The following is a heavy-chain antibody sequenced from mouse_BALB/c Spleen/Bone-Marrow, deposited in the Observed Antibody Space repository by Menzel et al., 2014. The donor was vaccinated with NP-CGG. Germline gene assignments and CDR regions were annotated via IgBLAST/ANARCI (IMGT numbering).Heavy chain of an antibody. Sequence: VQLQQSGAELVRPGASVKLSCKTSGYSFTTYWMNWVKQRPGQGLEWIGMIHPSDSETKLNQKFKDKATLTVDKSSNTAYMQLNSPTSEDSAVCYCTRGDGYGGFAYWGQGTLVTVSA. J-gene: IGHJ3*01. V-gene: IGHV1-61*01. CDR2: IHPSDSET. D-gene: IGHD2-2*01. CDR1: GYSFTTYW. CDR3: TRGDGYGGFAY.